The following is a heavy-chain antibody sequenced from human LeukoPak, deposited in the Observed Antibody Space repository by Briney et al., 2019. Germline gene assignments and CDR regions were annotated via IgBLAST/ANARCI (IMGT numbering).Heavy chain of an antibody. J-gene: IGHJ5*02. CDR3: ARHLPGYSNTWPGP. CDR1: GGSISSYY. Sequence: SETLSLTCTVSGGSISSYYWSWIRQPAGKGLEWIGRFYTSGSTNYNPSLKSRVTMSVDTSKNQFSLKLTSVTAADTAVYYCARHLPGYSNTWPGPWGQGNLVTVSS. D-gene: IGHD4-11*01. V-gene: IGHV4-4*07. CDR2: FYTSGST.